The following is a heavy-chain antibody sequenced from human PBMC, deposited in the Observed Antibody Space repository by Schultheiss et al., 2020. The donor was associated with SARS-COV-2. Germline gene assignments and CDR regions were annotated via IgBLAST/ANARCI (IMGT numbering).Heavy chain of an antibody. D-gene: IGHD4-17*01. CDR3: ARSDYGDYPVPNHAFDI. CDR1: GFTFSSYS. CDR2: ISSSSSYI. Sequence: GGSLRLSCAASGFTFSSYSMNWVRQAPGKGLEWVSSISSSSSYIYYADSVKGRFTISRDNSKNTMYLQMNGLRAEDTAQYYCARSDYGDYPVPNHAFDIWGQGTMVTVSS. J-gene: IGHJ3*02. V-gene: IGHV3-21*04.